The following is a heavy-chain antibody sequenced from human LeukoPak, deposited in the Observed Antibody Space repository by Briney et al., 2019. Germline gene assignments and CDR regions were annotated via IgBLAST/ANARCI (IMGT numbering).Heavy chain of an antibody. CDR2: IYYSGTA. V-gene: IGHV4-31*11. J-gene: IGHJ4*02. Sequence: SETLSLTCAVYGGSFSGYYWSWIRQQPGKGLEWIGYIYYSGTAYYNPSLKSRVTISVDTSKNQFSLTSVTAADTAMYYCARVEAATTNPRFGYWGQGALVTVSS. CDR3: ARVEAATTNPRFGY. CDR1: GGSFSGYY. D-gene: IGHD5-24*01.